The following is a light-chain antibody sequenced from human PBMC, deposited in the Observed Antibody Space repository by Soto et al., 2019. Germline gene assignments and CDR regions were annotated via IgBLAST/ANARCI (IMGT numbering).Light chain of an antibody. J-gene: IGKJ1*01. CDR1: QSISNW. Sequence: DIQMTQSPSTVSASVGDRVTITCRASQSISNWLAWYQQKPGKAPNLLIYKASSLEGGVPSRFSGSGSGTEFTLTISSLQPADFATYYCQQYNRTFGPGTTVEIK. CDR3: QQYNRT. V-gene: IGKV1-5*03. CDR2: KAS.